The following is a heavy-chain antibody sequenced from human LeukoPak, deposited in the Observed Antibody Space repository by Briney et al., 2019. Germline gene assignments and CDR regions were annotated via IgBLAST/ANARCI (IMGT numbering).Heavy chain of an antibody. CDR3: ARDYGDYVLSY. D-gene: IGHD4-17*01. Sequence: GASVKVSCKASGYTFTSYYMHWVRQAPGQGLKWMGIINPSGGSTSYAQKFQGRVTMTRDTSTSTVYMELSSLRSEDTAVYYCARDYGDYVLSYWGQGTLVTVSS. J-gene: IGHJ4*02. CDR1: GYTFTSYY. CDR2: INPSGGST. V-gene: IGHV1-46*01.